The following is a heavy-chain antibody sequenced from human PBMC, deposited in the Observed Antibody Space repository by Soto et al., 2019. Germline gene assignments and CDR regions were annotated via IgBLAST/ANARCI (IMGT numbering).Heavy chain of an antibody. Sequence: VASVKVSCKASGGTFSSYTISWVRQAPGQGLEWMGRIIPILGIANYAQKFQGRVTITADKSTSTAYMELSSLRSEDTAVYYCASRDGGNFYYYYGMDVWGQGTTVTVSS. CDR1: GGTFSSYT. CDR2: IIPILGIA. V-gene: IGHV1-69*02. D-gene: IGHD2-21*02. CDR3: ASRDGGNFYYYYGMDV. J-gene: IGHJ6*02.